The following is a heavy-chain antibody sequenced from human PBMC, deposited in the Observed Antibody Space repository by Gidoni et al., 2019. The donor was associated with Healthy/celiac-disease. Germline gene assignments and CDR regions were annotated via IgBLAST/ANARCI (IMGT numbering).Heavy chain of an antibody. D-gene: IGHD3-3*01. Sequence: EVQLVESGGGLVKPGGSLRLYCAASGFTFSSDSMNWVRQAPGKGLEWVSSISSSSSYIYYADSVKGRFTISRDNAKNSLYLQMNSLRAEDTAVYYCARNGAIFGPLDYWGQGTLVTVSS. CDR3: ARNGAIFGPLDY. CDR1: GFTFSSDS. CDR2: ISSSSSYI. J-gene: IGHJ4*02. V-gene: IGHV3-21*01.